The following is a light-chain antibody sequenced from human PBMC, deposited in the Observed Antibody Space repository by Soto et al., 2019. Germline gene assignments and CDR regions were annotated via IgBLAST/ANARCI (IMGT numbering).Light chain of an antibody. Sequence: IPMTHSQSSLAASSLERVNIXLTASEDINMYLHWYQQKPGKAPTVLIYAASTLQGGVPSRFSGSGSGTEFTLIISSLQSEDSAVYYCQQYNSWLWTFGQGTKVDIK. CDR3: QQYNSWLWT. CDR1: EDINMY. V-gene: IGKV1-8*01. CDR2: AAS. J-gene: IGKJ1*01.